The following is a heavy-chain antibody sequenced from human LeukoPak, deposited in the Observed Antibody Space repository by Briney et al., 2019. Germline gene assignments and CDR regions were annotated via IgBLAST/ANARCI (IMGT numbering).Heavy chain of an antibody. CDR2: IIPVFGTA. V-gene: IGHV1-69*05. D-gene: IGHD3-10*01. J-gene: IGHJ5*02. Sequence: ASVKVPCKASGGTFNSHVISWLRQAPGQGLEWMGGIIPVFGTASYAEKFQGRVTITTDESTTPAYMEMSSLTSEDTAVYYCARGYYYGSESYWHTKWFDPWGQGTLVTVSS. CDR3: ARGYYYGSESYWHTKWFDP. CDR1: GGTFNSHV.